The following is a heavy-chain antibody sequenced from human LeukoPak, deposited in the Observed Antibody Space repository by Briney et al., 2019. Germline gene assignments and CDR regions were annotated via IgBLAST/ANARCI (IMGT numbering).Heavy chain of an antibody. CDR1: GGTFSSYA. J-gene: IGHJ3*02. D-gene: IGHD4-17*01. V-gene: IGHV1-69*01. Sequence: SVKVSCKASGGTFSSYAISWVRQAPGQGLEWMGGIIPIFGTANYAQKFQGRVTITADESTSTAYMGLSSLRSEDTAVYYCARDNRDYGDYDCAFDIWGQGTMVTVSS. CDR2: IIPIFGTA. CDR3: ARDNRDYGDYDCAFDI.